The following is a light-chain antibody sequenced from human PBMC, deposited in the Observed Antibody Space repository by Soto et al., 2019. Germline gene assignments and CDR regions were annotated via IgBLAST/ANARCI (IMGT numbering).Light chain of an antibody. Sequence: EIVFTQSPAILSVSPGERATISCSASQSISRSLAWYQQKPGQAPRLLISDASTRATGIPARFSGSGSGTEFTLTISSLQSEDFALYYCHQYNRWPPGTFGQGTKVEIK. J-gene: IGKJ2*01. V-gene: IGKV3-15*01. CDR3: HQYNRWPPGT. CDR1: QSISRS. CDR2: DAS.